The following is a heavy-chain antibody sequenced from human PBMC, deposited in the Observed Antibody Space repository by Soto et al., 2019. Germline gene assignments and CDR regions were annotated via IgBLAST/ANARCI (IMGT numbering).Heavy chain of an antibody. CDR1: GFTFSSYD. CDR2: IGTAGDT. Sequence: EVQLVESGGGLVQPGGSLRLSCAASGFTFSSYDMHWVRQATGKGLEWVSAIGTAGDTYYPGSVKGRFTISRENAKNSLYLQMNCLRAGDTAVYYCARGTGYCSGGSCYFDYWGPGTLVTVSS. CDR3: ARGTGYCSGGSCYFDY. D-gene: IGHD2-15*01. J-gene: IGHJ4*02. V-gene: IGHV3-13*01.